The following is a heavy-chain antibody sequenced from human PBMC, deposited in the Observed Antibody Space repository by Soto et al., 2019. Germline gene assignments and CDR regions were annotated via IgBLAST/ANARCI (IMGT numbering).Heavy chain of an antibody. V-gene: IGHV3-11*01. CDR3: ASGVVATLYYGDNTARDY. CDR2: ISSSGSTI. Sequence: QVQLVESGGGLVKPGGSLRLSCAASGFTFSDYYMSWIRQAPGKGLEWVSYISSSGSTIYYADSVKGRFTISRDNAENSLYLQMNSLRAEDTAVYYCASGVVATLYYGDNTARDYWGQGTLVTVSS. J-gene: IGHJ4*02. CDR1: GFTFSDYY. D-gene: IGHD4-17*01.